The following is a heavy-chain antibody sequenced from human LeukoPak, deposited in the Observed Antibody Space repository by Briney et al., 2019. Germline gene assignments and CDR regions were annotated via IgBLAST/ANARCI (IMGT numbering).Heavy chain of an antibody. Sequence: GGSLRLSCAVSGFTFRSYGMHWVRQAPGKGLEGVAFIRNDGSDTYYADSVKARFTISRDNSKNTLYLQMNSLRVEDTAVYYCEAVAGLFDYWGQGTLVTVSS. J-gene: IGHJ4*02. V-gene: IGHV3-30*02. CDR3: EAVAGLFDY. CDR1: GFTFRSYG. CDR2: IRNDGSDT. D-gene: IGHD6-19*01.